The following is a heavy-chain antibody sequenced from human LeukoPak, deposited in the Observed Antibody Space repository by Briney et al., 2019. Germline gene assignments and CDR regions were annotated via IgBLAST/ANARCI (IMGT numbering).Heavy chain of an antibody. CDR2: IYNSGST. CDR1: GGSISSSSYY. J-gene: IGHJ4*02. D-gene: IGHD3-10*01. V-gene: IGHV4-61*05. Sequence: SETLSLTCTVSGGSISSSSYYWGWIRQPPGKGLEWIGYIYNSGSTKYNPSLKSRLSISVDPSKNQFSLRLSSVTAADTAVYYCARLDRSGGASDAIDYWGQGTLVTVSS. CDR3: ARLDRSGGASDAIDY.